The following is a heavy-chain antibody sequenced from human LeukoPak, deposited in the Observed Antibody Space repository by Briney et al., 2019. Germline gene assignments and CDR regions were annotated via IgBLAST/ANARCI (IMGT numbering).Heavy chain of an antibody. J-gene: IGHJ4*02. Sequence: PGGSLRLSCAASGFTFSSSAMSWVRQVPGKGLEWVSGISASGGSTYYADSVRGRFTISRDNSKNTLYVQMNSLRDEDTAVYYCARGGSRDGYDYWGQGTLVTVSS. D-gene: IGHD5-24*01. CDR2: ISASGGST. V-gene: IGHV3-23*01. CDR3: ARGGSRDGYDY. CDR1: GFTFSSSA.